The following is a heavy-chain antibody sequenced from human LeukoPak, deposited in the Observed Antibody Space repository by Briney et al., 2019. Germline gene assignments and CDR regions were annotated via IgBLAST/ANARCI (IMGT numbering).Heavy chain of an antibody. Sequence: PGGSLRLSCAASGFTFSSYAMSWVRQAPGKGLEWVSAISGSGGSTYYADSVKGRFTISSDNSKKTLYLQMNSMRAEDTAIYYCAKEQRAYSGYGVGSCFDPWGQGSLVTVSS. CDR1: GFTFSSYA. CDR2: ISGSGGST. CDR3: AKEQRAYSGYGVGSCFDP. D-gene: IGHD5-12*01. V-gene: IGHV3-23*01. J-gene: IGHJ5*02.